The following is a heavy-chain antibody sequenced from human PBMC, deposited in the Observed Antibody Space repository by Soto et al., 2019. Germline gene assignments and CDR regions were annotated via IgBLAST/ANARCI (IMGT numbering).Heavy chain of an antibody. D-gene: IGHD1-26*01. V-gene: IGHV4-31*03. CDR3: ARDGSHQGLDY. CDR1: GGSISSGGYY. CDR2: IYYSGST. J-gene: IGHJ4*02. Sequence: LSLTCTVSGGSISSGGYYWSWIRQHPGKGLEWIGYIYYSGSTYYNPSLKSRVTISVDTSKNQFSLKLSSVTAADTAVYYCARDGSHQGLDYWGQGTLVTVSS.